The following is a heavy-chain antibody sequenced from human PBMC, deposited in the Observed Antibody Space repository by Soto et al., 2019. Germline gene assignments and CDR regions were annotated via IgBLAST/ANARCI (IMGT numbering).Heavy chain of an antibody. D-gene: IGHD5-18*01. CDR3: ARDKTDGGIQIWFSERYYYSYYMDV. CDR2: INAGNGNT. V-gene: IGHV1-3*01. CDR1: GYTFTSYA. Sequence: QVQLVQSGAEVKKPGASVKVSCKASGYTFTSYAMHWVRQAPGQRLEWMGWINAGNGNTKYSQKFQGRVTITRDTSASTAYMELSSLRSEDTAVYYCARDKTDGGIQIWFSERYYYSYYMDVWGKGTTVTVSS. J-gene: IGHJ6*03.